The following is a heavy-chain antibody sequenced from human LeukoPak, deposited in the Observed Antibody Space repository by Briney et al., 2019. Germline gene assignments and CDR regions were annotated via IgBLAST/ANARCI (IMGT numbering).Heavy chain of an antibody. CDR1: GGSISSYY. J-gene: IGHJ3*02. CDR2: IYYSGST. D-gene: IGHD5-18*01. Sequence: SETLSLTCTVSGGSISSYYWSWIRQPPGKGLEWSGYIYYSGSTNYNPSLKSRVTMSVDTSKNQSSLKLSSVTAADTAVYYCARDGVQLWPDAFDIWGQGTMVTVSS. CDR3: ARDGVQLWPDAFDI. V-gene: IGHV4-59*01.